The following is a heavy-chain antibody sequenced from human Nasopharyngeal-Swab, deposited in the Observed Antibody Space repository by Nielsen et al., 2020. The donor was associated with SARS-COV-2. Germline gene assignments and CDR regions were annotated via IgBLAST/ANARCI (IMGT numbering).Heavy chain of an antibody. CDR3: ARESSIVLMVYVHHYGMDV. Sequence: LTCAASGFTFSSYEMNWVRQAPGKGLEWVSYISSSGSTIYYADSVKGRFTISRDNAKNSLYLQVNSLRAEDTAVYYCARESSIVLMVYVHHYGMDVWGQGTTVTVSS. CDR1: GFTFSSYE. V-gene: IGHV3-48*03. D-gene: IGHD2-8*01. CDR2: ISSSGSTI. J-gene: IGHJ6*02.